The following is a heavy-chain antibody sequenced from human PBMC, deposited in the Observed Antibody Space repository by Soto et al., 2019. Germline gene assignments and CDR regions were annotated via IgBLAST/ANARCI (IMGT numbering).Heavy chain of an antibody. CDR2: ISGSGGST. CDR1: GFTFSSYA. V-gene: IGHV3-23*01. J-gene: IGHJ4*02. CDR3: AKVTPWFGELLSSPILDH. Sequence: SGGGLVQPGGSLRLSCAASGFTFSSYAMSWVRQAPGKGLEWVSAISGSGGSTYYADSVKGRFTISRDNSKNTLYLQMNSLRAEDTAVYYCAKVTPWFGELLSSPILDHWGQGTLVTVSS. D-gene: IGHD3-10*01.